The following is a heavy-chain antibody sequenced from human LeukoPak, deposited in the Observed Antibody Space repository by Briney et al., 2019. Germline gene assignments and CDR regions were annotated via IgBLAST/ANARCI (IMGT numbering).Heavy chain of an antibody. D-gene: IGHD3-3*01. CDR3: ARGSKRFLEWLLYFDY. V-gene: IGHV3-48*01. Sequence: GGSLRLFCAASGFTFSSYSMNWVPQAPGKGLEWVSYNSSSSSTIYYADSVKRRFTISRDNAKNSLYLQMNSLRAEDTAVYYCARGSKRFLEWLLYFDYWGQGTLVTVSS. CDR2: NSSSSSTI. J-gene: IGHJ4*02. CDR1: GFTFSSYS.